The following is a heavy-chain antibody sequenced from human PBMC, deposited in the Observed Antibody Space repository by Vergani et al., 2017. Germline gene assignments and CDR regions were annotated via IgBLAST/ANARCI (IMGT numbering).Heavy chain of an antibody. CDR1: GGSFSGYY. V-gene: IGHV4-34*01. J-gene: IGHJ4*02. CDR2: INHSGST. Sequence: QVQLQQWGAGLLKPSETLSLTCAVYGGSFSGYYWGWIRQPPGKGLEWIGEINHSGSTNYNPSLKSRVTISVDTSKNQFSLKLSSVTAADTAVYYCARSSSRKIDYWGQGTLVTVSS. CDR3: ARSSSRKIDY.